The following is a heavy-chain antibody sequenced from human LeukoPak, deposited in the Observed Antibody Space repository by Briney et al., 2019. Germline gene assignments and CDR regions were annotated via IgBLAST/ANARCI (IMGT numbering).Heavy chain of an antibody. J-gene: IGHJ4*02. CDR1: GGTFSSYA. D-gene: IGHD3-22*01. V-gene: IGHV1-2*02. Sequence: ASVKVSCKASGGTFSSYAISWVRQAPGQGLEWMGWINPNSGGTNYAQKFQGRVTMTRDTSISTAYMELSRLRSDDTAVYYCARDSDYYDSSGYYGDYWGQGTLVTVSS. CDR2: INPNSGGT. CDR3: ARDSDYYDSSGYYGDY.